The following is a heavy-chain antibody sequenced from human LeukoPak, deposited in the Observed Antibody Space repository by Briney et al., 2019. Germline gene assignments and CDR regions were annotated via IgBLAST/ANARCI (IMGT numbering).Heavy chain of an antibody. D-gene: IGHD3-10*01. CDR2: ISSSGSTI. CDR1: GFTFSDYY. V-gene: IGHV3-11*01. J-gene: IGHJ3*02. Sequence: PGGSLRLSCAASGFTFSDYYMSWIRQAPGKGLEWVSYISSSGSTIYYADSVKGRFTISRDNAKNSLYLQMNSLRAEDTAVYYCARELITMVRPNALDIWGQGTMVTVSS. CDR3: ARELITMVRPNALDI.